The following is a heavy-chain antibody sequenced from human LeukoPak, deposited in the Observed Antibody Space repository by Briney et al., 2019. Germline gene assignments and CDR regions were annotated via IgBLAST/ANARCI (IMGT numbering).Heavy chain of an antibody. CDR1: GFTFSSYG. CDR2: IRYDGSNK. V-gene: IGHV3-30*02. CDR3: AKAPSVYSSSWYSHDY. Sequence: GGSLRLSCAASGFTFSSYGMHWVRQAPGKVLEWVAFIRYDGSNKYYADSVKGRFTISRDNSKNTLYLQMNSLRAEDTAVYYCAKAPSVYSSSWYSHDYWGQGTLVTVSS. D-gene: IGHD6-13*01. J-gene: IGHJ4*02.